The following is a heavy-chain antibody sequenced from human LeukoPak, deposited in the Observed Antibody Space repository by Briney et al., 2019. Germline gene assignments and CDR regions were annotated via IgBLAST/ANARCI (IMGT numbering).Heavy chain of an antibody. J-gene: IGHJ4*02. CDR1: GFTFSRYG. D-gene: IGHD6-13*01. CDR2: VSYDGSDK. V-gene: IGHV3-30*03. Sequence: GGSLRLSCAASGFTFSRYGMHWVRQAPGKGLEWVAVVSYDGSDKYYADSVKGRFTISRDNSKNTLYLQMNSLSGDDTAVYYCARTRGSSWYFDYWGQGTLVTVSS. CDR3: ARTRGSSWYFDY.